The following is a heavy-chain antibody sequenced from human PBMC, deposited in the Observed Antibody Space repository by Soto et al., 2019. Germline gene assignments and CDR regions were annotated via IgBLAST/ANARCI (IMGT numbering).Heavy chain of an antibody. CDR1: GFTFSNYD. D-gene: IGHD4-17*01. V-gene: IGHV3-13*01. CDR2: IGTAGDT. J-gene: IGHJ6*02. CDR3: ARDGGGNYGGYYYHGMDV. Sequence: EVHLVESGGGLVQTGGSLRLSCAASGFTFSNYDMHWVRQTAGKGLEWVSAIGTAGDTYYPDSVKGRFTVSRENAKNSLYLQMNSLRAGDTAVYYCARDGGGNYGGYYYHGMDVWGQGTTVTVSS.